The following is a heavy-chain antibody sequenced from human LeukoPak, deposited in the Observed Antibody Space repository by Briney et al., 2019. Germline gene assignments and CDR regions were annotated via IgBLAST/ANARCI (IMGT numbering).Heavy chain of an antibody. J-gene: IGHJ6*03. Sequence: GGSLRLSCAASGFTFSTYTMIWVRQAPGKGLEWVSSISTSSSDIYYGDSVKGRFTIPRDNAKNSVFLQMNSLRAADTAVYYCARAGYSSSLFDYYFYMDVWGKGTTVTLSS. V-gene: IGHV3-21*01. CDR1: GFTFSTYT. D-gene: IGHD6-13*01. CDR3: ARAGYSSSLFDYYFYMDV. CDR2: ISTSSSDI.